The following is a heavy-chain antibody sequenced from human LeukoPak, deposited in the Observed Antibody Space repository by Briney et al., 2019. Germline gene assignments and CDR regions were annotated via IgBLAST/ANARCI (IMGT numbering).Heavy chain of an antibody. J-gene: IGHJ4*02. CDR3: SISRHVYDKTAYWDFFDK. D-gene: IGHD2/OR15-2a*01. V-gene: IGHV4-59*03. Sequence: PSETLSLTCLVSGGPISGYTWNWIRQSPGKGLEYIGSIHDSGGPNYSPSLSSRVTISVDTSKSQFSLKLMYVTGADTAVYFCSISRHVYDKTAYWDFFDKWGQG. CDR1: GGPISGYT. CDR2: IHDSGGP.